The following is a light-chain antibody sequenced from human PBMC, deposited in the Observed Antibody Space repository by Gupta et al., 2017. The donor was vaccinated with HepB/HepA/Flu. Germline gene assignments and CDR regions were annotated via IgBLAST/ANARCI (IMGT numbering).Light chain of an antibody. CDR3: FSFGTTGLYV. Sequence: QSALTQPASVSGSPGQSITISCTGTSDDLGNYNFVSWYQQHPGKAPKLIIYEVTGRPSGVSSRFSGSKSGSTASLTISGLRAEDEAHYYCFSFGTTGLYVFGTGTNVIVL. V-gene: IGLV2-23*02. CDR1: SDDLGNYNF. J-gene: IGLJ1*01. CDR2: EVT.